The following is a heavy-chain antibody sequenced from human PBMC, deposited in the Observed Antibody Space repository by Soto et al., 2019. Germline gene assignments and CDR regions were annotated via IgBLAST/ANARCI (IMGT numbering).Heavy chain of an antibody. D-gene: IGHD3-10*01. CDR3: ARGRRITMVRGVRNYYYMDV. CDR2: INHSGST. J-gene: IGHJ6*03. V-gene: IGHV4-34*01. Sequence: QVQLQQWGAGLLKPSETLSLTCAVYGGSFSGYYWSWIRQPPGKGLGWFGEINHSGSTNYNPSLKSRVTISVDTSNNQFSLKLSSVTAADTAVYYCARGRRITMVRGVRNYYYMDVWCKGTTVTVSS. CDR1: GGSFSGYY.